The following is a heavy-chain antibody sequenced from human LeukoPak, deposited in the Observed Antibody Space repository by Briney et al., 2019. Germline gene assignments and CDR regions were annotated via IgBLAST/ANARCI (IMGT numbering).Heavy chain of an antibody. J-gene: IGHJ4*02. D-gene: IGHD3-10*01. V-gene: IGHV4-34*01. Sequence: SETLSLTCAVYGGSFSGYYWSWIRQPPGKGLEWIGEINHSGSTNYNPSLKSRVTISVDTSKNQFSLKLSSVSAADTAVYYCARGASYYAPFDYWGQGTLVTVSS. CDR1: GGSFSGYY. CDR2: INHSGST. CDR3: ARGASYYAPFDY.